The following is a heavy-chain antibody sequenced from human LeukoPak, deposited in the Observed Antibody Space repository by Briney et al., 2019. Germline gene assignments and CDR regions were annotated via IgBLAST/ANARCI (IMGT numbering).Heavy chain of an antibody. CDR1: GGSVSSSSYH. CDR3: ARLGGVYGGYDFDY. V-gene: IGHV4-39*01. J-gene: IGHJ4*02. Sequence: PSETLSLTCTVSGGSVSSSSYHWGWIRQPPGKGLEWIGSISYSGSTYYNLSLKSRVTISVDTSKNQFSLKLNSLTAADTAVYFCARLGGVYGGYDFDYWGQGTLVTVSS. CDR2: ISYSGST. D-gene: IGHD2-8*02.